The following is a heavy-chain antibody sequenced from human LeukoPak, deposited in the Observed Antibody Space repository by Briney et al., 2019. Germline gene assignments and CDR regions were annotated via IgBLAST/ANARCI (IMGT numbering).Heavy chain of an antibody. CDR2: INHSGST. J-gene: IGHJ4*02. Sequence: SETLSLTCAVYGGSFSGYYWSWIRQPPGKGLEWIGEINHSGSTNYNPSLKSRVTISVDTSKNQFSLKLSSVTAADTAVYYCARASSIVVVTGWLFDYWGQGTLVSVSA. CDR3: ARASSIVVVTGWLFDY. CDR1: GGSFSGYY. V-gene: IGHV4-34*01. D-gene: IGHD2-21*02.